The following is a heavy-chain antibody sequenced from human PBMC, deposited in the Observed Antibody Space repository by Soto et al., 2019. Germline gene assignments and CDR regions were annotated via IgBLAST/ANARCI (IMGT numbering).Heavy chain of an antibody. CDR3: ARHGFHRDALDL. CDR1: GFSFTNHW. J-gene: IGHJ3*01. Sequence: EMQLEESGGGLVQPGGSRRLSCEASGFSFTNHWMSWVRQAPGKGLEWLANIKQDGGETYYQESVKGRFSISRDNAKDSVYLQMSGLRAEDTAVYYCARHGFHRDALDLWGQGTLVTVSS. CDR2: IKQDGGET. V-gene: IGHV3-7*03. D-gene: IGHD2-2*03.